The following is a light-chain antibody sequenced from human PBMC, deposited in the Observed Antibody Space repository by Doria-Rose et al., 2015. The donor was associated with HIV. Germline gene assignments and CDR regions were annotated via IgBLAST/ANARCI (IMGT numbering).Light chain of an antibody. CDR3: QQYGSSPPYT. Sequence: ATLSLSPGERATLSCRASQSVSSSYLAWYQQKPGQAPRLLIYGASSRATGIPDRFSGSGSGTDFTLTISRLEPEDFAVYYCQQYGSSPPYTFGQGTKLEIK. V-gene: IGKV3-20*01. J-gene: IGKJ2*01. CDR1: QSVSSSY. CDR2: GAS.